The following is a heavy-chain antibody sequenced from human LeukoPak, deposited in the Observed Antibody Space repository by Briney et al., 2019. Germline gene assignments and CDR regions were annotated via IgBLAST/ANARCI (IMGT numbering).Heavy chain of an antibody. J-gene: IGHJ6*03. V-gene: IGHV3-74*01. CDR2: INSDGSST. Sequence: GGSLRLSCAASGFTFSSYWMHWVRQAPGKGLVWVSRINSDGSSTSYADSVKGRFTISRDNAKNTLYLQMNSLRAEDTAVYYCARWKIAAAGYYYYYYMDVWGKGTTVTISS. CDR1: GFTFSSYW. D-gene: IGHD6-13*01. CDR3: ARWKIAAAGYYYYYYMDV.